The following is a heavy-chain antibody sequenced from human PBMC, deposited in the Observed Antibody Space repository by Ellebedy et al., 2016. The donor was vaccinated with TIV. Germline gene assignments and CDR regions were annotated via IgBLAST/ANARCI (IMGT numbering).Heavy chain of an antibody. V-gene: IGHV3-7*01. CDR3: ATDGSYGDFRSPAHAFVI. Sequence: GESLKISCAASGFSFSSYWMSWLRQAPGKGLEWVANINQGGSDIYYVDSVKGRFTISRDNAQNSLFLQMNSLRAEDTAVYYCATDGSYGDFRSPAHAFVIWGQGTVVTVSS. CDR2: INQGGSDI. D-gene: IGHD4-17*01. CDR1: GFSFSSYW. J-gene: IGHJ3*02.